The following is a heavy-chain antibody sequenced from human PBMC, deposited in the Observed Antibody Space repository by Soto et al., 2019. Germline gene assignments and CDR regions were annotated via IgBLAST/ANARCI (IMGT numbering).Heavy chain of an antibody. V-gene: IGHV3-23*01. CDR1: GFTFRSYA. J-gene: IGHJ4*02. CDR2: ISGGTSST. Sequence: EVQLLESGGGLVQPGGSLRLSCAASGFTFRSYAMSWVRQAPGKGLEWVSAISGGTSSTYYADSVKGRFTISRDNSKNTLYLHMNSRRAEDTAVYYCAKERWAAAGTPTLDYWGQGTLVTVSS. D-gene: IGHD6-13*01. CDR3: AKERWAAAGTPTLDY.